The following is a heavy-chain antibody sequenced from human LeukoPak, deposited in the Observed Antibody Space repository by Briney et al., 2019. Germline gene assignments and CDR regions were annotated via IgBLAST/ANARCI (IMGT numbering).Heavy chain of an antibody. J-gene: IGHJ4*02. V-gene: IGHV4-61*02. Sequence: SQTLSLTCTVSGGSISSGSYYWSWIRQPGGKGLEWIGRIYTSGSTNYNPSLKSRVTISVDTSKNQFSLKLSSVPAADTAVYYCARSKYHGSVIDYWGQGTLVTVSS. CDR2: IYTSGST. CDR1: GGSISSGSYY. D-gene: IGHD2-2*01. CDR3: ARSKYHGSVIDY.